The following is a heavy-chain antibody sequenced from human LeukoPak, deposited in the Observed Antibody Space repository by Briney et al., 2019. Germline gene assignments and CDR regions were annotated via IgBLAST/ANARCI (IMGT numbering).Heavy chain of an antibody. J-gene: IGHJ5*02. V-gene: IGHV1-18*01. Sequence: ASVKVSCKASGYTFTSYGISWVRQAPGQGLEWMGWISAYNGNTNYAQKLQGRVTMTTDTSTSTAYMELRSLRSDGTAVYYCARDPYCSSTSCYGWFDPWGQGTLVTVSS. CDR1: GYTFTSYG. CDR2: ISAYNGNT. CDR3: ARDPYCSSTSCYGWFDP. D-gene: IGHD2-2*01.